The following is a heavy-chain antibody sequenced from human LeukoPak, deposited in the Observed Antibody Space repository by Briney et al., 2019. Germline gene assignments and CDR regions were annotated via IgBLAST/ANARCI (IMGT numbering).Heavy chain of an antibody. J-gene: IGHJ4*02. CDR1: EFTFSSYS. Sequence: GGSLRLSCTASEFTFSSYSMNWVRQAPGKGLEWVSYISSSSSTVYYADSVKGRFTISRDNAENSLYLQMNSLRGEDTAVYYCARRGASSGGLDYWGQGTLVTVSS. CDR3: ARRGASSGGLDY. D-gene: IGHD6-19*01. V-gene: IGHV3-48*01. CDR2: ISSSSSTV.